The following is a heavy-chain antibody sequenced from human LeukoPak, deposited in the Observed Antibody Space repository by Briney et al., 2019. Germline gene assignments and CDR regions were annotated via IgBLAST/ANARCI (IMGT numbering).Heavy chain of an antibody. D-gene: IGHD4-17*01. CDR1: GFTFSDYV. CDR2: IGRSGSPT. V-gene: IGHV3-23*01. CDR3: VKDADDSGDFLFHA. J-gene: IGHJ5*02. Sequence: GGSLRLSCAVSGFTFSDYVMSWVRQTPGKGLEWVSGIGRSGSPTYFASSVKGRFTISRDNSKNTLYLQINRLRAEDTALYFCVKDADDSGDFLFHAWGQGTPVTVSS.